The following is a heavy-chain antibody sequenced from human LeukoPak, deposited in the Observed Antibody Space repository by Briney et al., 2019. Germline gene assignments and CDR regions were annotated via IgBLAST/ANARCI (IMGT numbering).Heavy chain of an antibody. CDR2: IINDGSRT. D-gene: IGHD5-24*01. CDR1: GFTFSSYW. V-gene: IGHV3-74*01. CDR3: ARSDGGFDY. Sequence: GGSLRLSCAASGFTFSSYWMHWVRQAPGKGLVWVSHIINDGSRTSYADSVKGRFTISRDNAKNTVYLQMNSLRAEDPAVYYCARSDGGFDYWGQGTLVTVSA. J-gene: IGHJ4*02.